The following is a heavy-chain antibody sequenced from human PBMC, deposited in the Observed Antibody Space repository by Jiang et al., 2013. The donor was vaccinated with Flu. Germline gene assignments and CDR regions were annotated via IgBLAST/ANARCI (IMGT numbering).Heavy chain of an antibody. V-gene: IGHV1-58*02. Sequence: QLVESGPEVKKPGTSVKVSCKASGFTFTSSAMQWVRQARGQRLEWIGWIVVGSGNTNYAQKFQERVTITRDMSTSTAYMELSSLRSEDTAVYYCAAERIRRSQRYYGMDVWGQGTTVTVSS. D-gene: IGHD6-25*01. CDR3: AAERIRRSQRYYGMDV. J-gene: IGHJ6*02. CDR2: IVVGSGNT. CDR1: GFTFTSSA.